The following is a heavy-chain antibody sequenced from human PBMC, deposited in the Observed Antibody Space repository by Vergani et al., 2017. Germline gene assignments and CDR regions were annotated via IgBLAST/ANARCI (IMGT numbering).Heavy chain of an antibody. CDR2: IWYDGSNK. D-gene: IGHD5-18*01. J-gene: IGHJ6*02. CDR1: GFTFSSYG. V-gene: IGHV3-33*01. Sequence: QVQLVESGGGVVQPGRSLRLSCAASGFTFSSYGMHWVRQAPGKGLEWVAVIWYDGSNKYYADSVKGRFTISRDNSKNTLYLQMNSLRAEDTAVYYCARDSSYFRVLLTDTAMVPYGGDYYYYGMDVWGQGTTVTVSS. CDR3: ARDSSYFRVLLTDTAMVPYGGDYYYYGMDV.